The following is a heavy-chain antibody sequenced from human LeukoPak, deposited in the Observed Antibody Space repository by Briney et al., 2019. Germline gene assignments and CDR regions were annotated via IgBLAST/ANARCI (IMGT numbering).Heavy chain of an antibody. CDR2: ISGSGSST. CDR1: GFTFTTYA. D-gene: IGHD6-13*01. Sequence: GGSLRLSCSASGFTFTTYAMSWVRQAPGKGLEWVSAISGSGSSTYYADSVKGRFTISRDNSKNTLFLQMNSLRAEDTAVYYCANILAAAAGFDYWGQGTLVTVSS. CDR3: ANILAAAAGFDY. V-gene: IGHV3-23*01. J-gene: IGHJ4*02.